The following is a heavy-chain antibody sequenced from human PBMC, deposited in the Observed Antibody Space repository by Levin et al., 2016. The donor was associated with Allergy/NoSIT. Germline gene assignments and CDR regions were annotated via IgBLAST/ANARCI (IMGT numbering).Heavy chain of an antibody. V-gene: IGHV4-30-4*01. Sequence: WIRQPPGKGLEWIGYIYYSGSTYYNPSLKSRVTISVDTSKNQFSLKLSSVTAADTAVYYCASGDGITGTTSYYYYYGMDVWGQGTTVTVSS. D-gene: IGHD1-7*01. CDR2: IYYSGST. CDR3: ASGDGITGTTSYYYYYGMDV. J-gene: IGHJ6*02.